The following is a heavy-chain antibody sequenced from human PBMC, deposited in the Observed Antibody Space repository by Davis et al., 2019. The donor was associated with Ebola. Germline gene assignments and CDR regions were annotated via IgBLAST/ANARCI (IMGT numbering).Heavy chain of an antibody. CDR1: GYTFTSYG. CDR2: ISAYNGNT. J-gene: IGHJ4*02. V-gene: IGHV1-18*04. CDR3: ASGPLDIVVVPAPWYFDY. D-gene: IGHD2-2*01. Sequence: ASVKVSCKASGYTFTSYGISWVRQAPGQGLEWMGWISAYNGNTNYAQKLQGRVTMTTDTSTSTAYMELRSLRSDDTAVYYCASGPLDIVVVPAPWYFDYWGQGTLVTVSS.